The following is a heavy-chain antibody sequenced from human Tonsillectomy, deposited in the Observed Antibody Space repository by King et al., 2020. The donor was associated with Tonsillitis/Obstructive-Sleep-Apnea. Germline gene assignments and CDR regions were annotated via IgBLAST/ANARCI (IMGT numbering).Heavy chain of an antibody. J-gene: IGHJ4*02. V-gene: IGHV4-34*01. CDR3: ASYYSMNY. CDR2: INHSGST. CDR1: GGSFSGYY. D-gene: IGHD4-11*01. Sequence: VQLQQWGAGLLKPSETLSLTCAVYGGSFSGYYWSWIRQPPGKGLEWIVEINHSGSTNYNPSLKSRVTISVDTSKNQFSLKLSSVTAADTAVYYCASYYSMNYWGQGTLVTVSS.